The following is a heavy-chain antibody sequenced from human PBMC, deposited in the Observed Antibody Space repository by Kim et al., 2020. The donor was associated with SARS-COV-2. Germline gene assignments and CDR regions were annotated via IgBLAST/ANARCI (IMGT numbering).Heavy chain of an antibody. CDR3: ARHYYDILTGYYPYYFDY. J-gene: IGHJ4*02. V-gene: IGHV4-59*01. Sequence: SETLSLTCTVSGGSISSYYWSWIRQPPGKGLEWIGYIYYSGSTNYNPSLKSRVTISVDTSKNQFSLKLSSVTAADTAVYYCARHYYDILTGYYPYYFDYCGQGTLVTVSS. CDR2: IYYSGST. D-gene: IGHD3-9*01. CDR1: GGSISSYY.